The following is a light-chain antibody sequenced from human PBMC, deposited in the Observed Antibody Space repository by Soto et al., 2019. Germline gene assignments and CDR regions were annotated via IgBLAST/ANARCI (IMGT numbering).Light chain of an antibody. J-gene: IGKJ5*01. CDR2: GAS. CDR1: ENVRTF. V-gene: IGKV3-11*01. Sequence: EVVLTQSPATLSLSPGERATLSCRASENVRTFVDWYQQKPGQAPRLLIYGASNRATGIPARFSGSGSGTDFTLTISSLEPEDFALYYCQQRNTWPPITFGQGTRLEI. CDR3: QQRNTWPPIT.